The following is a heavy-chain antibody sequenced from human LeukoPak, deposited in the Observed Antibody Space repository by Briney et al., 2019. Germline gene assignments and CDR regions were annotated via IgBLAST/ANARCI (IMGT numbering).Heavy chain of an antibody. J-gene: IGHJ4*02. Sequence: PGGSLRLSCEASGFTFSSYGMSWVRQAPGKGLEWVSAISGSGGSTYYADSVKGRFTISRDNSKNTLYLQMNSLRAEETAVYYCAKSYSYGFFDYWGQGTLVTVSS. CDR3: AKSYSYGFFDY. CDR2: ISGSGGST. V-gene: IGHV3-23*01. D-gene: IGHD5-18*01. CDR1: GFTFSSYG.